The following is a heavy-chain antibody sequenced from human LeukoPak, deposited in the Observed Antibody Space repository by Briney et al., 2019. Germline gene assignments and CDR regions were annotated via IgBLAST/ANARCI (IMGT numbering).Heavy chain of an antibody. CDR3: ARAVLRYFDWLLHPTDY. Sequence: ASVKVSCKASGYTFTSYGISWVRQTPGQRLEWMGWISAYNGNTNYAQKLQGRVTMTTDTSTSTAYMELRSLRSDDTAVYYCARAVLRYFDWLLHPTDYWGQGTLVTVSS. J-gene: IGHJ4*02. CDR2: ISAYNGNT. CDR1: GYTFTSYG. V-gene: IGHV1-18*01. D-gene: IGHD3-9*01.